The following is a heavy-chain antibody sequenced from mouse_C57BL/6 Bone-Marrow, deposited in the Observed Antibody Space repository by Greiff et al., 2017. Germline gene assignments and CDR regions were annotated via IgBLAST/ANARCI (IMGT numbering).Heavy chain of an antibody. CDR2: IDPSDSYT. V-gene: IGHV1-59*01. J-gene: IGHJ2*01. CDR1: GYTFTSYW. CDR3: ARNPPN. Sequence: QVQLQQPGAELVRPGTSVKLSCKASGYTFTSYWMHWVKQRPGQGLEWIGVIDPSDSYTNYNQKFKGKATLAVDTSSSTAYLQLSSLTSEDSAVYYCARNPPNWGQGTTLTVSS.